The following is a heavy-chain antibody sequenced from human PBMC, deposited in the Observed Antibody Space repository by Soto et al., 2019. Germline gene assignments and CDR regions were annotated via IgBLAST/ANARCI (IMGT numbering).Heavy chain of an antibody. CDR1: CGSNSRGVYY. J-gene: IGHJ4*02. CDR3: STGDDYSNFY. Sequence: SDTLSVTCTVSCGSNSRGVYYWSWIRQHRGKGLEWIGYMYNSGSTYYNPSLKSRVTISADTSKNQFSLNLSSMNAADTAVYYCSTGDDYSNFYWGQGTLVT. D-gene: IGHD4-4*01. V-gene: IGHV4-31*03. CDR2: MYNSGST.